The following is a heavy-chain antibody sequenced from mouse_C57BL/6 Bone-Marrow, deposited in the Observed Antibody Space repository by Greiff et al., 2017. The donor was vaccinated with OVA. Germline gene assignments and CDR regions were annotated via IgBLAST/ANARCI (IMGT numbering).Heavy chain of an antibody. CDR1: GFSLTSYG. J-gene: IGHJ3*01. CDR2: IWSGGST. CDR3: ASDGYLAY. V-gene: IGHV2-2*01. Sequence: QVQLKQSGPGLVQPSQSLSITCTVSGFSLTSYGVHWVRQSPGKGLEWLGVIWSGGSTDYNAAFISRLSISKDNSKSQVFFKMISLQADDTAIYYCASDGYLAYWGKGTLVTVSA. D-gene: IGHD2-3*01.